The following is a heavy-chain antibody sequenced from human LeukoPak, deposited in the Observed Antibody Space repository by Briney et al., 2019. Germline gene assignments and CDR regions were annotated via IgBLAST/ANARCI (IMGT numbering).Heavy chain of an antibody. Sequence: SETLSLTCAVYGGSFSGYYWSWIRQPPGKGLEWIGEINHSGSTNYNPSLKSRVTISVDTSKNQFSLKLSSVTAADTAVYYCARGYCSGGSCYSIPFDYWGQGTLVTVSS. J-gene: IGHJ4*02. CDR1: GGSFSGYY. V-gene: IGHV4-34*01. CDR3: ARGYCSGGSCYSIPFDY. CDR2: INHSGST. D-gene: IGHD2-15*01.